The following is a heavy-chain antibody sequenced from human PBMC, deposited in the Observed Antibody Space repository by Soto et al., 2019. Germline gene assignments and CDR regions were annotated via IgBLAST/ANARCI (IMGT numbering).Heavy chain of an antibody. CDR1: GGSVSNGGFY. D-gene: IGHD3-3*01. CDR2: IHYSGST. Sequence: SETLSLTCTVSGGSVSNGGFYWGWIRQPPGKGLEWIADIHYSGSTHHNPSLKSRVIISVDTSKNLFSLKLSSVTAADTAVYYCARRVTISGVVTTHFDFWGQGTLVTVSS. J-gene: IGHJ4*02. V-gene: IGHV4-39*01. CDR3: ARRVTISGVVTTHFDF.